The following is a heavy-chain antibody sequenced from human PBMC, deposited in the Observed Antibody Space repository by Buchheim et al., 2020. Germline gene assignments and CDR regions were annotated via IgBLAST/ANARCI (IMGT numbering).Heavy chain of an antibody. V-gene: IGHV3-33*01. CDR2: IWYDGSNK. Sequence: QVQLVESGGGVVQPGRSLRLSCAASGFTFSSYGMHWARQAPGKGLEWVAVIWYDGSNKYYADSVKGRFTISRDNSKNTLYLQMNSLRAEDTAVYYCARMLSSGYLYYYYMDVWGKGTT. CDR3: ARMLSSGYLYYYYMDV. CDR1: GFTFSSYG. J-gene: IGHJ6*03. D-gene: IGHD3-22*01.